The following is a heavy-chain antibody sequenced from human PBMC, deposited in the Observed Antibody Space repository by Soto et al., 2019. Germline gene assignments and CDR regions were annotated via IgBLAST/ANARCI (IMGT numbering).Heavy chain of an antibody. V-gene: IGHV4-39*01. CDR2: IYYSGST. Sequence: QLQLQESGPGLVKPSETLSLTCTVSGGSISSSSYYWGWIRQPPGKGLEWIGSIYYSGSTYYNPSLKSRVTISVDTSKNQFSLKLSSVTAADTAVYYCARLRLRYFAPFDPWGQGTLVTVSS. D-gene: IGHD3-9*01. CDR3: ARLRLRYFAPFDP. J-gene: IGHJ5*02. CDR1: GGSISSSSYY.